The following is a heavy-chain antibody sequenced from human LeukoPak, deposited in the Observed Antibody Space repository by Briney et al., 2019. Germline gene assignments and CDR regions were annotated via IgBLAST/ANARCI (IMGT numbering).Heavy chain of an antibody. CDR1: GYTFTCYG. Sequence: GASVKVSCKASGYTFTCYGISWVRQAPGQGLEWMGWISAYNGNTNYAQKLQGRVTMTTDTSTSTAYMELRSLRSDDTAVYYCARTGGFGVVTMYYFDYWGQGTLVTVSS. D-gene: IGHD3-3*01. CDR3: ARTGGFGVVTMYYFDY. J-gene: IGHJ4*02. V-gene: IGHV1-18*01. CDR2: ISAYNGNT.